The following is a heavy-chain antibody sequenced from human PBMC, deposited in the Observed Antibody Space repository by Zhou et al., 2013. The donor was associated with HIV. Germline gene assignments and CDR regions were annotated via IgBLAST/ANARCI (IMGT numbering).Heavy chain of an antibody. J-gene: IGHJ3*02. CDR2: ISGSGGST. V-gene: IGHV3-23*01. D-gene: IGHD4-17*01. CDR3: AKAGYGDYGLDAFDI. Sequence: EVQLLDSGGGLVQPGGSLRLSCAASRFTFSSYAMTWVRQAPGKGLEWVSAISGSGGSTYYADSVKGRFTISRDNSKNTVFLQMNSLRAEDTAVYYCAKAGYGDYGLDAFDIWGQRDNGHRLF. CDR1: RFTFSSYA.